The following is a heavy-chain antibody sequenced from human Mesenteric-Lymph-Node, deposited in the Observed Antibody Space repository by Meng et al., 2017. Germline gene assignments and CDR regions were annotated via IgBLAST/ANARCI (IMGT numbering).Heavy chain of an antibody. J-gene: IGHJ1*01. CDR1: GFTFSAYD. D-gene: IGHD2-15*01. CDR2: ISGSGGST. CDR3: AKVGWYCSGGSCYSGTFAY. V-gene: IGHV3-23*01. Sequence: GESLKISCAASGFTFSAYDMNWVRQAPGKGLEWVSAISGSGGSTYYADSVKGRFTISRDNSKNTLYLQMNSLRAEDTAVYYCAKVGWYCSGGSCYSGTFAYWGPGTRVTVSS.